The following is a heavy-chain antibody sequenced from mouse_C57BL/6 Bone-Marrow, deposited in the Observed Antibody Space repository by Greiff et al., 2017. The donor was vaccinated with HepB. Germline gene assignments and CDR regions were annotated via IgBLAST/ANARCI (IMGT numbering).Heavy chain of an antibody. CDR3: TRSVLIYAMDY. CDR2: IDPETGGT. J-gene: IGHJ4*01. CDR1: GYTFTDYE. Sequence: VQLQESGAELVRPGASVTLSCKASGYTFTDYEMHWVKQTPVHGLEWIGAIDPETGGTAYTQKFKGKAILTADKSSSTAYMELRSLTSEDSAVYYCTRSVLIYAMDYWGQGTSVTVSS. V-gene: IGHV1-15*01.